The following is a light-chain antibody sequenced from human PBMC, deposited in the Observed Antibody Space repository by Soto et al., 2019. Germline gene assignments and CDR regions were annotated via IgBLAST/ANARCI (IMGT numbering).Light chain of an antibody. V-gene: IGLV2-14*03. CDR1: SSDVGGYDH. CDR3: SSYTNKDTLV. Sequence: QSALTQPVSVSGSPGQSITISCTGTSSDVGGYDHVSWYQQHPGKAPKLIIYDVTVRPSGISPRFSGSKSDNTASLAVSGLQPEDEADYYCSSYTNKDTLVFGVGTQLTVL. CDR2: DVT. J-gene: IGLJ3*02.